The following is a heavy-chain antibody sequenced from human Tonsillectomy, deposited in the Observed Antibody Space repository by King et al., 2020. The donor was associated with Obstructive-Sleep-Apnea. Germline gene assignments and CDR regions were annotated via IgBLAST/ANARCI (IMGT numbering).Heavy chain of an antibody. J-gene: IGHJ1*01. CDR2: NYYSGST. CDR1: CGSISSGGYY. D-gene: IGHD6-13*01. Sequence: QLQESGPGLVKPSQTLSLTCTVSCGSISSGGYYCSWIRQHPGKRLGWIGYNYYSGSTYYNPSLKSRVTISVDTAKNQFSLKLSSVTAADTAVYYCERIAAAGTLYFQHWGQGTLVTVSS. V-gene: IGHV4-31*03. CDR3: ERIAAAGTLYFQH.